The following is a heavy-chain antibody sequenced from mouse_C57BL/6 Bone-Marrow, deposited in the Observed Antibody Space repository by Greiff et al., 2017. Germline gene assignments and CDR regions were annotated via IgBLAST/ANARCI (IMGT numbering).Heavy chain of an antibody. V-gene: IGHV1-72*01. CDR1: GYTFTSYW. CDR3: ALLRYWYFDV. CDR2: IDPNSGGT. J-gene: IGHJ1*03. D-gene: IGHD1-1*01. Sequence: QVQLQQPGAELVKPGASVKLSCKASGYTFTSYWMHWVKQRPGRGLEWIGLIDPNSGGTKYNEKFKSKATLTVDKPSSTAYMQLSSLTSEYSAVYYFALLRYWYFDVWGTGTTVTVSS.